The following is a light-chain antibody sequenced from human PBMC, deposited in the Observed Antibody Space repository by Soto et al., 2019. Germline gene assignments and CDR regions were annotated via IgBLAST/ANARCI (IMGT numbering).Light chain of an antibody. CDR3: QQYENWRT. CDR2: GAS. Sequence: EIVMTQSPATLSVSPGERATLSCRASQSVSINLAWYQQKPGQAPRLLMYGASTRATGIPARFSGSGSGTEFTLTISGMQSEDSAVYFCQQYENWRTFVQGTKVEIK. V-gene: IGKV3-15*01. CDR1: QSVSIN. J-gene: IGKJ1*01.